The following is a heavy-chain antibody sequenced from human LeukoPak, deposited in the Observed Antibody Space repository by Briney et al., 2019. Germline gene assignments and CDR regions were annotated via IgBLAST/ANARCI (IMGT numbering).Heavy chain of an antibody. D-gene: IGHD2-2*01. CDR2: IKQDGGEK. CDR3: ATGGSSRMAY. J-gene: IGHJ4*02. CDR1: GLTFSNIW. Sequence: GGSLRLSCAASGLTFSNIWMSWVRQAPGKGLEWVANIKQDGGEKNYVDSVEGRFTISRDNAKNSLYLQMNSLRAEDTAVYYCATGGSSRMAYWGQGALVTVSS. V-gene: IGHV3-7*01.